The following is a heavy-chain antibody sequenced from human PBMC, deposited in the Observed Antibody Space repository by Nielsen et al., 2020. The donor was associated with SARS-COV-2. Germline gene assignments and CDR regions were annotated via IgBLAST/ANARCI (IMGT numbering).Heavy chain of an antibody. J-gene: IGHJ5*02. V-gene: IGHV4-59*13. D-gene: IGHD3-22*01. CDR3: ARAPDYFELSGYSRHWFDP. Sequence: SETLSLTCNVSGGSLTNFYWSWIRQSPEKGLECLGYVYYSGSTTYNPSLKSRVTISIDSSKNQFSLKLTSVTAADTAVYYCARAPDYFELSGYSRHWFDPWGQGTRVTVSS. CDR2: VYYSGST. CDR1: GGSLTNFY.